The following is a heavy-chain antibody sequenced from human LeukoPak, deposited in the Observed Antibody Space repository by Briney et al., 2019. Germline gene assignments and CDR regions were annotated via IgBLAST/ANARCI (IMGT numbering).Heavy chain of an antibody. V-gene: IGHV3-23*01. CDR3: AKDSHLVPAAYTFDY. CDR2: ISGSGGST. Sequence: GRSLRLSCAASGFTFSSYAMSWVRQAPGKGLEWVSAISGSGGSTYYADSVKGRFTISRYNSKNTLYLQMNSLRAEDTAVYYCAKDSHLVPAAYTFDYWGQGTLVTVSS. J-gene: IGHJ4*02. D-gene: IGHD2-2*01. CDR1: GFTFSSYA.